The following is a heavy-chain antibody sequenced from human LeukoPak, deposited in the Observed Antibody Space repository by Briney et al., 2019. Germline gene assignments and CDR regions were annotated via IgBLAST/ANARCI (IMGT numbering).Heavy chain of an antibody. V-gene: IGHV3-7*04. CDR1: GFTFSNAW. Sequence: HPGGSLRLSCAASGFTFSNAWMSWVRQAPGKGLEWVANIKSDGSEKYYVDSVKGRFTISRDNAKNSLYLQMNSLRAEDTAVYYCARGVYAFDIWGQGTMVTVSS. CDR3: ARGVYAFDI. J-gene: IGHJ3*02. CDR2: IKSDGSEK.